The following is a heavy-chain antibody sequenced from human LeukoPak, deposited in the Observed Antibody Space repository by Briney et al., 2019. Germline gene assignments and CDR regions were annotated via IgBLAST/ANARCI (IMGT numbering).Heavy chain of an antibody. Sequence: SETLSLTCTVSGHSISSYYWNWIRQPPGKGLEWIGYIYYTGSTNCNPSLKSRVTMSVDTSKNQFSLKLNSVTPADTAVYYCARGLRSSSWFFDYWGQGTLVTVSS. CDR2: IYYTGST. J-gene: IGHJ4*02. CDR3: ARGLRSSSWFFDY. D-gene: IGHD6-13*01. CDR1: GHSISSYY. V-gene: IGHV4-59*01.